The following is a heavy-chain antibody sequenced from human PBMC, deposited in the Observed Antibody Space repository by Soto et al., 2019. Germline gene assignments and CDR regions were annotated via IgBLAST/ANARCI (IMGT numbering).Heavy chain of an antibody. CDR2: ISAYNGNT. CDR1: VYTYADND. D-gene: IGHD5-12*01. J-gene: IGHJ6*02. CDR3: ARDLDVDIVVTRARDYYYLIAV. Sequence: GASVMVSCKASVYTYADNDLTWRRQASGRGHERMGWISAYNGNTNYAQKLQGRVTMTTDTSTSTAYMELRSLRSDDTAVYYCARDLDVDIVVTRARDYYYLIAVCGQGSTDIGSS. V-gene: IGHV1-18*01.